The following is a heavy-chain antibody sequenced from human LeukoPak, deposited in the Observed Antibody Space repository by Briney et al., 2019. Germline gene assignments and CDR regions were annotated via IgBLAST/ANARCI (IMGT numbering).Heavy chain of an antibody. CDR3: VRGGIQVSGIDEIDY. V-gene: IGHV3-30*03. CDR2: ISDDGRSK. Sequence: GGSLRLSCAASGFSFISYGMHWVRQAPGKGLEWVGVISDDGRSKGYAGSVKGRFTISRENAKNSLYLQMNSLIAGDTAVYYCVRGGIQVSGIDEIDYWGQGTLVTVSS. J-gene: IGHJ4*02. CDR1: GFSFISYG. D-gene: IGHD6-19*01.